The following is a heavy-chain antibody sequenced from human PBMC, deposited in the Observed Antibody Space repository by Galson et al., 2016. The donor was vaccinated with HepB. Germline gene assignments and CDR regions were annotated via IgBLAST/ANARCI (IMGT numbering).Heavy chain of an antibody. CDR2: ISAYNGNT. CDR3: ARALRGYYDSSVYLNRVGYWFDP. D-gene: IGHD3-22*01. J-gene: IGHJ5*02. CDR1: GYTLTSYG. V-gene: IGHV1-18*01. Sequence: SVKVTCKASGYTLTSYGISWVRQAPGQGLEWMGWISAYNGNTKYAQKLQGRVTMTTDTSTSTAYMELGSLRSDDTAVYYCARALRGYYDSSVYLNRVGYWFDPWGQGTLVTVSS.